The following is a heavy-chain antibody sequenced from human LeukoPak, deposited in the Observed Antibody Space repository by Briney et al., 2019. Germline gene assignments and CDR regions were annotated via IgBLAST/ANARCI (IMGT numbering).Heavy chain of an antibody. J-gene: IGHJ5*02. CDR2: IYTSGST. Sequence: SETLSLTCTVSGGSISSYHWSWIRQPAGKGLEWIGRIYTSGSTNYNPSLKSRVTMSVDTSKNQFSLKLSSVTAADTAGYYCARVVSGDSDNWFDPWGQGTLVTISS. CDR3: ARVVSGDSDNWFDP. V-gene: IGHV4-4*07. D-gene: IGHD3-10*01. CDR1: GGSISSYH.